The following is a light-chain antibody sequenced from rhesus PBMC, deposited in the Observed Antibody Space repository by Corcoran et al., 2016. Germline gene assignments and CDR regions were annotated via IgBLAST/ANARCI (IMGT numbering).Light chain of an antibody. J-gene: IGKJ1*01. CDR1: QSLLHTDGYTY. V-gene: IGKV2-61*01. CDR2: GGS. CDR3: MRHKALPPT. Sequence: DIAMTQTPLSLPVTPGEPASISCRSSQSLLHTDGYTYLDWYLQKPGQSPQLLIDGGSNRASGVPDRFSGSGSGTDFTLTISKVEAEDVGICYSMRHKALPPTFGQGTKVKI.